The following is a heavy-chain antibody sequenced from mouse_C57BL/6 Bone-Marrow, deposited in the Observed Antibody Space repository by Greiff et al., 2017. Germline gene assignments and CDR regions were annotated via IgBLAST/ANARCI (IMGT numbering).Heavy chain of an antibody. CDR3: ARHGGLRPLDY. J-gene: IGHJ2*01. CDR2: ISSGGSYT. D-gene: IGHD2-4*01. CDR1: GFTFSSYG. Sequence: EVQRVESGGDLVKPGGSLKLSCAASGFTFSSYGMSWVRQTPDKRLEWVATISSGGSYTYYPDSVKGRFTISRANAKNTLYLQLSSLTSEDTAVYYCARHGGLRPLDYWGQGTTLTVSS. V-gene: IGHV5-6*01.